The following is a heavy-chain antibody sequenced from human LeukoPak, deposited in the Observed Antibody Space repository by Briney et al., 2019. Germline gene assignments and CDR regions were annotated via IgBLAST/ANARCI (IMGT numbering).Heavy chain of an antibody. J-gene: IGHJ4*02. V-gene: IGHV3-23*01. Sequence: PGGSLRLSCAASGFTFSSFPMSWVRQAPGKGLEWVSVISGGGVSTYYADSVRGRFTMSRDNSKNTVYLQMNSLRVDDTAVYYCARRDIVVVVSASDYWGQGTLVTVSS. CDR1: GFTFSSFP. D-gene: IGHD2-15*01. CDR2: ISGGGVST. CDR3: ARRDIVVVVSASDY.